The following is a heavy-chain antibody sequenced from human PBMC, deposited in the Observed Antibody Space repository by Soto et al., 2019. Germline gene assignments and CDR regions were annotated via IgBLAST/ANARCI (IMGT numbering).Heavy chain of an antibody. CDR2: IYSGGST. V-gene: IGHV3-53*04. Sequence: GGSLRLSCAASGFTVSSNYMSWVRQAPGKGLEWVSVIYSGGSTYYADSVKGRFTISRHNSKNTLYLQMNSLRAEDTAVYYCARAALGDNPDYFDYWAQGTLVTVS. D-gene: IGHD6-25*01. J-gene: IGHJ4*02. CDR3: ARAALGDNPDYFDY. CDR1: GFTVSSNY.